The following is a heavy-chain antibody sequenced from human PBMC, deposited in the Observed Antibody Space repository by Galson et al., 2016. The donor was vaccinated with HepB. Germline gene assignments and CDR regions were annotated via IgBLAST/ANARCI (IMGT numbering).Heavy chain of an antibody. CDR1: GFTFSSYS. J-gene: IGHJ4*02. D-gene: IGHD3-22*01. CDR3: ARERNYYDSSGYYYDYFDY. Sequence: SLRLSCAVSGFTFSSYSMNWVRQAPGKGLEWVSSIASNSRYINYADSVKGRFTMSRDNAKNSLYLQMNSLRAEDTAVYYCARERNYYDSSGYYYDYFDYWRQGTLVTVSS. V-gene: IGHV3-21*01. CDR2: IASNSRYI.